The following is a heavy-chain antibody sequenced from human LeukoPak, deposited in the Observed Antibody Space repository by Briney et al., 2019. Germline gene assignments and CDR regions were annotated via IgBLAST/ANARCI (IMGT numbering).Heavy chain of an antibody. CDR2: TYYRSKWNN. J-gene: IGHJ6*03. V-gene: IGHV6-1*01. CDR3: AREFNLERRDYYSYYMDV. CDR1: GDSVSSNSAA. D-gene: IGHD1-1*01. Sequence: SQTLSLTWAISGDSVSSNSAAWNWIRQSPARGLEWLGRTYYRSKWNNYYAVSVKSRITINPDTSKYQFSLQLNSVTPEDTAVYFCAREFNLERRDYYSYYMDVWGEGTTVTVSS.